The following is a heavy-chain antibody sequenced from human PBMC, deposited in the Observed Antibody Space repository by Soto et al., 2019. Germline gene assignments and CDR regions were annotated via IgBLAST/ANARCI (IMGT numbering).Heavy chain of an antibody. V-gene: IGHV3-30-3*01. CDR3: ARESIVVVIPYNWFDP. CDR2: ISYDGSNK. D-gene: IGHD3-22*01. J-gene: IGHJ5*02. CDR1: GFTFSSYA. Sequence: PGGSLRLSCAASGFTFSSYAMHWVRQAPGKGLEWVAVISYDGSNKYYADSVKGRFTISRDNSKNTLYLQMNSLRAEDTAVYYCARESIVVVIPYNWFDPWGQGTLVTVSS.